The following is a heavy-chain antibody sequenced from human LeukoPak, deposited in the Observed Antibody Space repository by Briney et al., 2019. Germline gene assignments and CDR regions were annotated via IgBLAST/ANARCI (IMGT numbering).Heavy chain of an antibody. CDR3: ARDNSRTLDY. V-gene: IGHV3-33*01. CDR1: GFTFSSYD. CDR2: IWHDGSNE. Sequence: PGGSLRLSCAASGFTFSSYDIHWVRQAPGKGLEWVAAIWHDGSNEYYVDSVKGRFTISRDNSKNTLYLKMNSLRAEDTAVYYCARDNSRTLDYWGQGTLVTVSS. J-gene: IGHJ4*02.